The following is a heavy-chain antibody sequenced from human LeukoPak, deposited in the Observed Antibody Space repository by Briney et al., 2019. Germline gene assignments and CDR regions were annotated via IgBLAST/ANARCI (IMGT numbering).Heavy chain of an antibody. CDR3: ARGLGGASYYMDV. J-gene: IGHJ6*03. CDR2: IDTGGST. CDR1: GGSITNVY. Sequence: KPSETLYVTSIAAGGSITNVYWSLVRQPARQGLHWIGRIDTGGSTYYNASLESRVIMSLDTSKNQFSLKLSSVTVADTAVYYCARGLGGASYYMDVWGRGTTVTVSS. V-gene: IGHV4-4*07. D-gene: IGHD3-16*01.